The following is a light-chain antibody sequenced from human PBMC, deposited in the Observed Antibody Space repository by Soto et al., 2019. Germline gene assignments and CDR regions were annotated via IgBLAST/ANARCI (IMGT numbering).Light chain of an antibody. CDR3: CSYAGTHYV. J-gene: IGLJ1*01. Sequence: QSVLTQPASVSGSPGQSITISCTGTSSDVGSYNLVSWYQQHPGKAPKLMIYEGSKRPSGVSNRFSGSKSGNTASLTTSGLQAEDEADYYCCSYAGTHYVFGTGTKVTVL. V-gene: IGLV2-23*01. CDR2: EGS. CDR1: SSDVGSYNL.